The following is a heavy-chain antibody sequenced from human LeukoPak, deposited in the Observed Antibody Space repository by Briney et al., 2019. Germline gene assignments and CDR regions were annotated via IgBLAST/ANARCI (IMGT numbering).Heavy chain of an antibody. CDR1: GFTFSSYG. J-gene: IGHJ6*02. CDR2: ISYDGSNK. Sequence: GGSLRLSCAASGFTFSSYGMHWVRQAPGKGLEWVAVISYDGSNKYYADSVKGRFTISRDNSKNTLYLQMNSLRAEDTAVYYCAKDRAYTYYDFWSGYSNPDYYGMDVWGQGTTVTVSS. CDR3: AKDRAYTYYDFWSGYSNPDYYGMDV. D-gene: IGHD3-3*01. V-gene: IGHV3-30*18.